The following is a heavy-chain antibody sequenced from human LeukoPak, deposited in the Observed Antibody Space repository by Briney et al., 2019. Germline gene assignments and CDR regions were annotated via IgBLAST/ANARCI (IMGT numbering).Heavy chain of an antibody. J-gene: IGHJ4*02. CDR2: ILTDGSNK. Sequence: PGGSLRLSCVASGFTFRRFGMHWVRRAPGKGLDWVTFILTDGSNKYYADSVKGRFTISRDNSKNTLYLQMNSLRAEDTPVYYCAKDGDDSIEHWGQGTLVTVSS. CDR3: AKDGDDSIEH. CDR1: GFTFRRFG. V-gene: IGHV3-30*02. D-gene: IGHD3-22*01.